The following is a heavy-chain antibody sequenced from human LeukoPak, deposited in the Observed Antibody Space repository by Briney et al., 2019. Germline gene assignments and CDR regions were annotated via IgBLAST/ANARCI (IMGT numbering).Heavy chain of an antibody. Sequence: GGSLRLSCAASRFTFSSYGMHWVRQAPGKGLEWVALISYDGSHEYYPASVKGRFTISRDNSKNTLSLQLNSLRPKDTAVYYCAKSQLIGSYHPPGYWGQGTLVTVSS. CDR1: RFTFSSYG. D-gene: IGHD1-26*01. V-gene: IGHV3-30*18. CDR3: AKSQLIGSYHPPGY. CDR2: ISYDGSHE. J-gene: IGHJ4*02.